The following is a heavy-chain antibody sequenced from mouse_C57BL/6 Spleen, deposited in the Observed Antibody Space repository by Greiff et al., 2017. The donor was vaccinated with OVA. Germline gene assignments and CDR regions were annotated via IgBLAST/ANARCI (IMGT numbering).Heavy chain of an antibody. D-gene: IGHD3-3*01. Sequence: VKLQQPGAELVKPGASVKMSCKASGYTFTSYWITWVKQRPGQGLAWIGDIYPGSGSTNYNEKFKSKATLTVDTSSSTAYMQLSSLTSEDSAVYYCARWTGTDWYFDVWGTGTTVTVSS. J-gene: IGHJ1*03. CDR3: ARWTGTDWYFDV. CDR2: IYPGSGST. V-gene: IGHV1-55*01. CDR1: GYTFTSYW.